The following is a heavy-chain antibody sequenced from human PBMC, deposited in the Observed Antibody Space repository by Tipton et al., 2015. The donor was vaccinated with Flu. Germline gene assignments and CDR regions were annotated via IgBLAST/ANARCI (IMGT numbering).Heavy chain of an antibody. J-gene: IGHJ4*02. CDR2: IYYSGST. V-gene: IGHV4-59*08. CDR1: GGSISSYY. CDR3: ARLNYDFWSGYPYYFDY. D-gene: IGHD3-3*01. Sequence: TLSLTCTVSGGSISSYYWSWIRQPPGKGLEWIGYIYYSGSTNYNPSLKSRVTISVDTSMNQFSLKLSSVTAADTAVYYCARLNYDFWSGYPYYFDYWGQGTLVTVSS.